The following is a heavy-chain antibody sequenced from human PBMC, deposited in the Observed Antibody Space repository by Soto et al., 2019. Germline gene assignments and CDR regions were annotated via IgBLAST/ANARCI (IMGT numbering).Heavy chain of an antibody. CDR1: GYTFTSYY. CDR2: INPSGGGT. Sequence: ASVKVSCKASGYTFTSYYMHWVRQAPGQGLEWMGIINPSGGGTSYAQKFQGRVTMTRDTSTSTVYMELSSLRSEDTAVYYCARDLRYFDAGPSGYYYYYGMDVWGQGTTVTVSS. V-gene: IGHV1-46*01. CDR3: ARDLRYFDAGPSGYYYYYGMDV. J-gene: IGHJ6*02. D-gene: IGHD3-9*01.